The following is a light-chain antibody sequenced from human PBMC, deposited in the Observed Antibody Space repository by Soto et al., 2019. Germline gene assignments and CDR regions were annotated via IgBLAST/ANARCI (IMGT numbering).Light chain of an antibody. J-gene: IGKJ1*01. Sequence: EVVMTQSPATLSVSPGERATLSCRASQSVSNNLAWYQQKPGQAPGLLIYAASTRATGIPARFSGSESGTEFTLTISSLQSEDFAVYYCQHYNNWPPWTFGQGTKVEIK. CDR1: QSVSNN. V-gene: IGKV3-15*01. CDR2: AAS. CDR3: QHYNNWPPWT.